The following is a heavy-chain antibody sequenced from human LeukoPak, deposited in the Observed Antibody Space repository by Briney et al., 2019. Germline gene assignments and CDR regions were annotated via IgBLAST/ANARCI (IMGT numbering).Heavy chain of an antibody. CDR3: ARDSAYCGGDCYADY. CDR2: IIPILGIA. CDR1: GGTFSSYA. V-gene: IGHV1-69*10. Sequence: ASVKVSCKASGGTFSSYAISWVRQAPGQGLEWMGGIIPILGIANYAQKFQGRVTITADKSTSTAYMELSSLRSEDTAVYYCARDSAYCGGDCYADYWGQGTLVTVSS. J-gene: IGHJ4*02. D-gene: IGHD2-21*02.